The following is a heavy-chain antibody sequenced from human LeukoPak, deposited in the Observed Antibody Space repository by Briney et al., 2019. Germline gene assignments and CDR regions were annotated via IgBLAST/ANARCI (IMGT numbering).Heavy chain of an antibody. Sequence: SETLSLTCTVSGGSISSSSYYWGWIRQPPGKGLEWIGSIYYSGSTYYNPSLKSRVTISVDTSKNQFSLKLSSVTAADTAVYYCARGEFDFDWLLSSPSSWFDPWGQGTLVTVSS. CDR3: ARGEFDFDWLLSSPSSWFDP. CDR1: GGSISSSSYY. CDR2: IYYSGST. D-gene: IGHD3-9*01. V-gene: IGHV4-39*07. J-gene: IGHJ5*02.